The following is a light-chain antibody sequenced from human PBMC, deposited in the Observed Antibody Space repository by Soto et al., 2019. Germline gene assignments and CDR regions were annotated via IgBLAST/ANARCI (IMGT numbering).Light chain of an antibody. Sequence: QSVLTQPPSASGSPGQSVTISCTGTSSDVGGYKYVSWYQQHPGKAPKLMIYEVSKRPSGVPDRFSGSKSGNTASLTVSGLQAEDEVDYYCSSYAGSNNLVFGGGTKLTVL. J-gene: IGLJ2*01. CDR2: EVS. V-gene: IGLV2-8*01. CDR3: SSYAGSNNLV. CDR1: SSDVGGYKY.